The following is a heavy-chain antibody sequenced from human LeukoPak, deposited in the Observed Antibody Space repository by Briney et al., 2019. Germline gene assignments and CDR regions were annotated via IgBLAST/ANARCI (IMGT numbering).Heavy chain of an antibody. J-gene: IGHJ6*03. CDR3: ARSGMIFYYMDV. CDR2: INSHNGNT. V-gene: IGHV1-18*01. D-gene: IGHD3/OR15-3a*01. Sequence: GASVKVSCKASGYTFTKYGVNWVRQAPGQGLEWMGWINSHNGNTNYAQTLQGRVTMTTDTSTSTAYMELRNLRSDDTAVYYCARSGMIFYYMDVWGKGTTVTVSS. CDR1: GYTFTKYG.